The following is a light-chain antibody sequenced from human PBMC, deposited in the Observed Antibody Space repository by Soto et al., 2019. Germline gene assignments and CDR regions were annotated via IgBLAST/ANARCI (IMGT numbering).Light chain of an antibody. J-gene: IGKJ1*01. Sequence: EIVMTQSPATLSVSPGGRATLSCRASQSVSRNLAWYQQKPGQAPSLLIYDASTRASGIPARFSGSGSGTEFTLTISSLQSEDLAVYYCQQYNNWPPWTFGRGTKVDIK. CDR1: QSVSRN. V-gene: IGKV3-15*01. CDR2: DAS. CDR3: QQYNNWPPWT.